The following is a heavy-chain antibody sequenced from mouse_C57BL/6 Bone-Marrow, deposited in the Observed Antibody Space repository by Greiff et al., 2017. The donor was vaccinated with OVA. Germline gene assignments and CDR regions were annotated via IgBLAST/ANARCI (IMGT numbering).Heavy chain of an antibody. V-gene: IGHV1-69*01. J-gene: IGHJ3*01. CDR2: IDPSDSYT. Sequence: QVQLQQPGAELVMPGASVKLSCKASGYTFTSYWMHWVKQRPGQGLEWIGEIDPSDSYTNYNQKFKGQSTLTVDKSSSTAYMQLSSLTSEDSAVYYCARLAGYPFAYWGQGTLVTVSA. CDR1: GYTFTSYW. D-gene: IGHD2-2*01. CDR3: ARLAGYPFAY.